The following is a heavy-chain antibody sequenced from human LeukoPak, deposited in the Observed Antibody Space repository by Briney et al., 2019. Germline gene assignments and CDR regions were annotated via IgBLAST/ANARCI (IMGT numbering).Heavy chain of an antibody. Sequence: GGSLRLSCAASGFAFDDYGMSWVRQAPGKWLEWVSGINWNGGSTGYADSVKGRFTISRDNAKNSLYLQMNSLRAEDTALYYCXRDRGYYYGXGSYMFXYWGQGTLDTXSS. CDR1: GFAFDDYG. CDR2: INWNGGST. V-gene: IGHV3-20*04. CDR3: XRDRGYYYGXGSYMFXY. J-gene: IGHJ4*02. D-gene: IGHD3-10*01.